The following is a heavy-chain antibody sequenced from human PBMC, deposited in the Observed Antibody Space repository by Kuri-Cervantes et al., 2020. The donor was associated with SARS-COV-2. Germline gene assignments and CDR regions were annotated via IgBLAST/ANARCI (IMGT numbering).Heavy chain of an antibody. V-gene: IGHV3-64D*06. CDR3: VKEGSYDFWSGYLPYYFDY. CDR2: ISSNGGST. D-gene: IGHD3-3*01. Sequence: GESLKISCSASGFTFSSYAMHWVRQAPGKGLEYVSAISSNGGSTYYADSVKGRFTISRDNSKNTLYLQMSSLRAENTAVYYCVKEGSYDFWSGYLPYYFDYWGQGTLVTSPQ. J-gene: IGHJ4*02. CDR1: GFTFSSYA.